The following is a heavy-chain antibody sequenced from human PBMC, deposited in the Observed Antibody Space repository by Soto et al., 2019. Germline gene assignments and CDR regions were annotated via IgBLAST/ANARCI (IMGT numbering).Heavy chain of an antibody. CDR1: GVTFSSYA. D-gene: IGHD5-12*01. CDR2: IIPIFGTA. J-gene: IGHJ5*02. CDR3: ARDTIPIVDTSKRQTNWFDP. Sequence: SVKVSCKASGVTFSSYAISWVGQAPLQGLEWMGGIIPIFGTANYAQKFQGRVTITADKSTSTAYMELSSLRSEDTAVYYCARDTIPIVDTSKRQTNWFDPWAQGTMVTVSS. V-gene: IGHV1-69*06.